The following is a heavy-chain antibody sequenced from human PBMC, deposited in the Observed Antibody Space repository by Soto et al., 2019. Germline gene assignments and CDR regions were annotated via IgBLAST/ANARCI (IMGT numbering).Heavy chain of an antibody. CDR2: MNPNSGNT. J-gene: IGHJ6*02. CDR1: GYTFTSYD. Sequence: QVQLVQSGAEVKKPGASVKVSCKASGYTFTSYDINWVRQATGQGLEWMGWMNPNSGNTGYAQKFQGRGTMTRNTSISTAYMELSRLRSEDTAVYYCARDKLETVRAWYYYYGMDVWGQGTTVTVSS. V-gene: IGHV1-8*01. CDR3: ARDKLETVRAWYYYYGMDV. D-gene: IGHD1-1*01.